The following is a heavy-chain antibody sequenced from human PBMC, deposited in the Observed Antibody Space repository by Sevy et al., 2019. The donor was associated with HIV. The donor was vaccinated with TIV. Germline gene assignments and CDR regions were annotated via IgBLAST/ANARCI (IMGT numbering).Heavy chain of an antibody. CDR3: ARDFRSGSGTYYIYGMDV. D-gene: IGHD3-10*01. CDR1: GFTFSRYG. V-gene: IGHV3-33*01. J-gene: IGHJ6*02. Sequence: GGSLRLSCAASGFTFSRYGMHWVRQSPGKGLEWVAVTWFDGSNKYYADSVEGRFTISRDNSRNTLYLQMNSLRAEDSAIYYCARDFRSGSGTYYIYGMDVWGQRTTVTVSS. CDR2: TWFDGSNK.